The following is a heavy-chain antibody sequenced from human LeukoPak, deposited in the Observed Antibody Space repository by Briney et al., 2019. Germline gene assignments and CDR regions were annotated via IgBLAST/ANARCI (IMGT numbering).Heavy chain of an antibody. V-gene: IGHV4-61*01. CDR3: ARDRYSSSWYETDPYDAFDI. D-gene: IGHD6-13*01. CDR1: GGSISSGSYY. Sequence: SQTLSLTCTVSGGSISSGSYYWSWIRQPPGKGLEWIGYIYYSGSTNYNPSLKSRVTISVDTSKNQFSLKLSSVTAADTAVYYCARDRYSSSWYETDPYDAFDIWGQGTMVTVSS. J-gene: IGHJ3*02. CDR2: IYYSGST.